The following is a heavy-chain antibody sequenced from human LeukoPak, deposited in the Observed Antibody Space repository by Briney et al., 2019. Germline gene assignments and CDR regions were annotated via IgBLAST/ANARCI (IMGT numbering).Heavy chain of an antibody. CDR1: GGSFSGYY. Sequence: SETLSLTCVIYGGSFSGYYWSWIRQPPGKGLEWIGEINHSGSTNYNPSLKSRVTISVDTSKNQFSLKLSSVTAADTAVYYCARGSSGYFDYWGQGTLVTVSS. D-gene: IGHD3-22*01. V-gene: IGHV4-34*01. CDR2: INHSGST. CDR3: ARGSSGYFDY. J-gene: IGHJ4*02.